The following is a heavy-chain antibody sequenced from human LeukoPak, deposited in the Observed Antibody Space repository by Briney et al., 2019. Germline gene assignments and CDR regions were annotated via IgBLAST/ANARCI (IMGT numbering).Heavy chain of an antibody. CDR1: GFTFSSYA. V-gene: IGHV3-23*01. Sequence: GGSLRLSCAASGFTFSSYAMSWVRQAPGKGLEWVSAISGSGGSTYYADSVKGRFTISRDNSKNTVYLQLNSLRAEDTAVYYCAKDLGWIQFGYWGQGTLVTVSS. CDR3: AKDLGWIQFGY. CDR2: ISGSGGST. D-gene: IGHD5-18*01. J-gene: IGHJ4*02.